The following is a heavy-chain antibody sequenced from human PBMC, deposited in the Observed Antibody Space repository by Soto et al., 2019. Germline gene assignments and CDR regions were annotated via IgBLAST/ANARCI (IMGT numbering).Heavy chain of an antibody. V-gene: IGHV1-18*01. CDR3: ATPSLYCGGDCYNY. CDR1: GYTFTSYG. Sequence: ASVKVSCKASGYTFTSYGISWVRQAPGQGLEWMGWISAYNGNTNYAQKLQGRVTMTTDTSTSTAYMELMSLRSDDTAVYYCATPSLYCGGDCYNYWGQGTLVTVSS. J-gene: IGHJ4*02. CDR2: ISAYNGNT. D-gene: IGHD2-21*01.